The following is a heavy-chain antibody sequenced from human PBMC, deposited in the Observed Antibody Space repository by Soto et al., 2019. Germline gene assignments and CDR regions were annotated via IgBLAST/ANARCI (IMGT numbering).Heavy chain of an antibody. CDR3: ARGGTYCYYMDV. V-gene: IGHV4-31*03. J-gene: IGHJ6*03. CDR1: GGSISSGGYY. CDR2: PYYSGST. Sequence: QVQLQESGPGLVNPSQTLSLTCTVSGGSISSGGYYWSWIRQHPGTGLEWIGYPYYSGSTYYNPSLKSRITISVNTSKNQYSLKLSSVTAADTAEDYCARGGTYCYYMDVWGKGTTVTVSS.